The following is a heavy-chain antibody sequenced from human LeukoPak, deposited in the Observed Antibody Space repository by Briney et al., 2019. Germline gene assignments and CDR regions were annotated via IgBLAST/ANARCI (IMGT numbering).Heavy chain of an antibody. CDR3: ARGPLNMVRGVIGFDY. Sequence: SETLSLTCTVSGGSISSYYWSWIRQPAGKGLEWIGRIYTSGSTSYNPSLKSRVTMSVDTSKNQFSLKLSSVTAADTAVYYCARGPLNMVRGVIGFDYWGQGTLVTASS. J-gene: IGHJ4*02. CDR2: IYTSGST. V-gene: IGHV4-4*07. D-gene: IGHD3-10*01. CDR1: GGSISSYY.